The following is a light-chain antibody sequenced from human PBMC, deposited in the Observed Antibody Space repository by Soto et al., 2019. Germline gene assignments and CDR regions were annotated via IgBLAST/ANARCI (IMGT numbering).Light chain of an antibody. CDR3: QQHGSSPIT. V-gene: IGKV3-20*01. J-gene: IGKJ5*01. Sequence: EIVMTQSPATLSVSPGERATLSCRASQSVRSNLAWYQQKPGQAPRLLIYGASXXXXXXTDRFSGSGSGTDFTLTISRLEPEDFAVYYCQQHGSSPITFGQGTRLEIK. CDR1: QSVRSN. CDR2: GAS.